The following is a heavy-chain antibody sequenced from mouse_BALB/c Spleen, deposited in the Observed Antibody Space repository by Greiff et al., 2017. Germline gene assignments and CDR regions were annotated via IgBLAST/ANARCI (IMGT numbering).Heavy chain of an antibody. D-gene: IGHD3-3*01. J-gene: IGHJ4*01. CDR3: ARRWDIDAMDY. Sequence: QVQLQQSGAELVRPGVSVKISCKGSGYTFTDYAMHWVKQSHAKSLEWIGVISTYYGDASYNQKFKGKATMTVDKSSSTAYMELARLTSEDSAIYYCARRWDIDAMDYWGQGTSVTVSS. V-gene: IGHV1S137*01. CDR2: ISTYYGDA. CDR1: GYTFTDYA.